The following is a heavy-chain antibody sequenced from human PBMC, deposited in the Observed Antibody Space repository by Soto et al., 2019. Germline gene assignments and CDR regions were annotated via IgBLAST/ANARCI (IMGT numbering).Heavy chain of an antibody. Sequence: QVQLVESGGGVVQPGRSLRLSCAPSGFNFSRYGMHWVRQAPGKGLEWVAVIWYDGSNKYYADSVKGRFTISRDNSKDTPSLQMNSMRADDTAVDYCSRDSTLVVPALDYWGQGTLVTVSS. J-gene: IGHJ4*02. V-gene: IGHV3-33*01. CDR3: SRDSTLVVPALDY. D-gene: IGHD2-2*01. CDR1: GFNFSRYG. CDR2: IWYDGSNK.